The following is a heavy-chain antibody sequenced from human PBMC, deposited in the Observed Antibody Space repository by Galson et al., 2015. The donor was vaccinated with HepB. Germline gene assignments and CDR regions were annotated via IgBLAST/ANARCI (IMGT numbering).Heavy chain of an antibody. CDR2: ISYDGSNK. J-gene: IGHJ3*02. CDR1: GFTFSSYA. D-gene: IGHD6-19*01. Sequence: SLRLSCAASGFTFSSYAMHWVRQAPGKGLEWVAVISYDGSNKYYADSVKGRFTISRDNSKNTLYLQMDSLRAEDTAVYYCAKVKQQWLVGDNAAFDIWGQGTMVTVSS. CDR3: AKVKQQWLVGDNAAFDI. V-gene: IGHV3-30-3*01.